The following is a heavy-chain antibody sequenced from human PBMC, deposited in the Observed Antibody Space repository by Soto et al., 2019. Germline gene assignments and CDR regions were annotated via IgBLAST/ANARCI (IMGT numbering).Heavy chain of an antibody. CDR1: GFTFSSYA. D-gene: IGHD1-7*01. J-gene: IGHJ6*02. V-gene: IGHV3-23*01. Sequence: EVQLLESGGGLVQPGGSLRLSCAASGFTFSSYAMSWVRQAPGKGLEWVSAISGSGGSTYYADSVKGRFTISRDNSKNTLYLQMNSLRAEDTAVYYCAKDRLRTGTTFVYYYYYGMDVCGQGTTVTVSS. CDR3: AKDRLRTGTTFVYYYYYGMDV. CDR2: ISGSGGST.